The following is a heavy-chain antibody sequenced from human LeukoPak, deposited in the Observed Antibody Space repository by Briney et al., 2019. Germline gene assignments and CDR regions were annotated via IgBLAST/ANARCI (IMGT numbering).Heavy chain of an antibody. Sequence: PGGSLRLSCAGSGFTFSSYWMSWVRQAPGKGLEWVANMQKAGSQKYFVDSGKGRFTISRDNAKNSLYLQMKSLRRDVTAVYTCVRKVGCVRWRQFCWYFDLWGRGTLVTVSS. J-gene: IGHJ2*01. CDR2: MQKAGSQK. V-gene: IGHV3-7*01. CDR1: GFTFSSYW. D-gene: IGHD5-24*01. CDR3: VRKVGCVRWRQFCWYFDL.